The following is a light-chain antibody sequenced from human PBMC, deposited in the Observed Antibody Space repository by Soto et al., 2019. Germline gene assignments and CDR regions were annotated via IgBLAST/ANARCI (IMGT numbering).Light chain of an antibody. CDR3: GSYTSTDTPFV. J-gene: IGLJ1*01. CDR2: GNS. Sequence: QSVLTQPPSVSGAPGQRVTISCTVSSSNIGAGYDVHWYQQLPGTAPKLLIYGNSNRPSGVPDRFSGSKSGTSASLAITGLQAEDEADYYCGSYTSTDTPFVFGTGTKVTVL. V-gene: IGLV1-40*01. CDR1: SSNIGAGYD.